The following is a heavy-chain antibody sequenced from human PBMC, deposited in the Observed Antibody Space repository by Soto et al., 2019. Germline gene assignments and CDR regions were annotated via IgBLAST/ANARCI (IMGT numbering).Heavy chain of an antibody. Sequence: QVQLVQSGAAVKKPGASVKVSCKASGYTFTGYYVHWVRQAPGQGLEWMGWINPNSGGTKSARKFQGRVTMTRDTSINTAYMELSRLRSDDTAVYYCARRKGDYYDSSGYHYYFDYWGQGTLVTVSS. CDR1: GYTFTGYY. D-gene: IGHD3-22*01. CDR2: INPNSGGT. V-gene: IGHV1-2*02. CDR3: ARRKGDYYDSSGYHYYFDY. J-gene: IGHJ4*02.